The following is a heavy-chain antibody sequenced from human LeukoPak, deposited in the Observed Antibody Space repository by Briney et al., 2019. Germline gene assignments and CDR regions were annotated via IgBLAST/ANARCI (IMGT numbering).Heavy chain of an antibody. Sequence: SETLSLTCTVSGGSMSPYHWGWIRQPPGKGLEWTGYIYYSGSTNYNPSLKSRVTISVDTSKNQFSLKLSSVTAADTAIYYCARAVSGRFDYWGQRTLVTVSS. CDR1: GGSMSPYH. CDR2: IYYSGST. CDR3: ARAVSGRFDY. D-gene: IGHD6-19*01. J-gene: IGHJ4*02. V-gene: IGHV4-59*08.